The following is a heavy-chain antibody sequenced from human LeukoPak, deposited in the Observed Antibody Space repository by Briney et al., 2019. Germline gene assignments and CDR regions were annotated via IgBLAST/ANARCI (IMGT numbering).Heavy chain of an antibody. CDR1: GFTFRSYA. D-gene: IGHD3-9*01. Sequence: PGGSLRLSCAASGFTFRSYAMNWIRQPPGKGLEWIGEINHSGSTNYNPSLKSRVTISVDTSKNQFSLKLSSVTAADTAVYYCARGWGYYDILTGYPSSYNWFDPWGQGTLVTVSS. CDR2: INHSGST. V-gene: IGHV4-34*01. CDR3: ARGWGYYDILTGYPSSYNWFDP. J-gene: IGHJ5*02.